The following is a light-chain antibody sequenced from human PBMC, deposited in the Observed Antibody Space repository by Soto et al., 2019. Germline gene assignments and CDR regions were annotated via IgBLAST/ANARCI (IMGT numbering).Light chain of an antibody. CDR2: GAS. CDR1: QSVSSN. CDR3: QQYNNWPSWT. Sequence: IVLTQSPGHLSLSPGERATLSCRASQSVSSNLAWYQQKPGQAPRLLIYGASTRATGIPARFSGSGSGTEFTLTISSLQSEDFAVYYCQQYNNWPSWTFGQGTKVDIK. V-gene: IGKV3-15*01. J-gene: IGKJ1*01.